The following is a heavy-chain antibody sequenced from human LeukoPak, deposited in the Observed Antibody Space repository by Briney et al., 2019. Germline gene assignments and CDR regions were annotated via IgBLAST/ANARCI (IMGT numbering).Heavy chain of an antibody. J-gene: IGHJ4*02. V-gene: IGHV3-7*01. CDR3: ARINTIFGVVIPQRYFDY. CDR1: GFTFSSYW. D-gene: IGHD3-3*01. Sequence: GGSLRLSCAASGFTFSSYWMSWVRQAPRKGLEWVANIKQDGSEKYYVDSVKGRFTISRDNAKNSLYLQMNSLRAEDTAVYYCARINTIFGVVIPQRYFDYWGQGTPVTVSS. CDR2: IKQDGSEK.